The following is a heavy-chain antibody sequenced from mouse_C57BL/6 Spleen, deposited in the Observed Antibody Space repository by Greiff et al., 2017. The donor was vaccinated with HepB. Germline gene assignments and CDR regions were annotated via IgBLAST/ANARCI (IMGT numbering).Heavy chain of an antibody. D-gene: IGHD1-1*01. Sequence: EVHLVESGGGLVKPGGSLKLSCAASGFTFSSYAMSWVRQTPEKRLEWVATISDGGSYTYYPDNVKGRFTISRDNAKNNLYLQMSHLKSEDTAMYYCARGVLRYYFDYWGQGTTLTVSS. V-gene: IGHV5-4*01. CDR3: ARGVLRYYFDY. CDR2: ISDGGSYT. CDR1: GFTFSSYA. J-gene: IGHJ2*01.